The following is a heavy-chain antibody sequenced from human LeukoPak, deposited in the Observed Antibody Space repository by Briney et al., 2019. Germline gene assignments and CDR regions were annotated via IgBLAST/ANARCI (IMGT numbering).Heavy chain of an antibody. V-gene: IGHV4-4*02. Sequence: SETLSLTCAVSGGSISSSNWWSWVRQPPGKGLEWIGEIYHSGSTYYNPSLKSRVTISVDTSKNQFSLKLSSVTAEDTAVYYCARGRCSSTSCPFDYWGQGTLVTVSS. D-gene: IGHD2-2*01. CDR2: IYHSGST. CDR3: ARGRCSSTSCPFDY. CDR1: GGSISSSNW. J-gene: IGHJ4*02.